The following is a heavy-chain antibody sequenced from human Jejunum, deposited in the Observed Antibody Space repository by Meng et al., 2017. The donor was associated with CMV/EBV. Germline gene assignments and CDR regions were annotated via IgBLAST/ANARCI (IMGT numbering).Heavy chain of an antibody. J-gene: IGHJ4*02. CDR2: INSDGSST. D-gene: IGHD6-6*01. CDR3: AREVGAQDY. CDR1: GFIFSNYW. Sequence: EVQLLESGGGLVQPGGSLRLSCVGSGFIFSNYWMHWVRQVPGKGLVWVSRINSDGSSTSYADSVKGRFTISRDNAKNTLYLQMNSLRAEDTAVYYCAREVGAQDYWGQGTLVTVSS. V-gene: IGHV3-74*01.